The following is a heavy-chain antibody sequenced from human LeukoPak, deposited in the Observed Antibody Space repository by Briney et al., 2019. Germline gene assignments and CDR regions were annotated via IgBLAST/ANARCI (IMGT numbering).Heavy chain of an antibody. D-gene: IGHD3-10*01. CDR2: MKPNSGNT. CDR3: ARDVRFGDLLYTGAPAFDY. V-gene: IGHV1-8*03. Sequence: ASVKVSCKASGYTFTSSDINWVRQATGQGLEWMGWMKPNSGNTGYAQKFQGRVTITTDTSINTAYMELSSLRSEDTAMYYCARDVRFGDLLYTGAPAFDYWGQGTLVTVSS. CDR1: GYTFTSSD. J-gene: IGHJ4*02.